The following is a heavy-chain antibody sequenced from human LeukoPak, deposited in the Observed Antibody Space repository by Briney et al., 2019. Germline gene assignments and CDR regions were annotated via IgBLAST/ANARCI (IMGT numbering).Heavy chain of an antibody. D-gene: IGHD4/OR15-4a*01. V-gene: IGHV3-9*01. CDR2: ITWNSDNI. J-gene: IGHJ3*01. CDR1: GFTFDDYA. CDR3: TKEHFSVLSNDAFDV. Sequence: TGGSLRLSCAASGFTFDDYAMHWVRQAPGKGLEWVSGITWNSDNIGYADSVKGRFTISRDNGKNSLYLQMNSLRAEDTALYYCTKEHFSVLSNDAFDVWGQGTMVTVSS.